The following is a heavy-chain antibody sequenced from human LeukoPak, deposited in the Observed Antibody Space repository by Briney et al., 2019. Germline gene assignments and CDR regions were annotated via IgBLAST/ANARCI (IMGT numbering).Heavy chain of an antibody. CDR3: TLEKGGYSYGLYYYYYYMDV. CDR2: IKSKTDGGTT. D-gene: IGHD5-18*01. CDR1: GFTFSNAW. J-gene: IGHJ6*03. Sequence: PGGSLRLSCAASGFTFSNAWMSWVRQAPGKGLEWVGRIKSKTDGGTTDYAAPVKGRFTISRDDSKNTLYLQMNSLKTEDTAVYYCTLEKGGYSYGLYYYYYYMDVWGKGTTVTVSS. V-gene: IGHV3-15*01.